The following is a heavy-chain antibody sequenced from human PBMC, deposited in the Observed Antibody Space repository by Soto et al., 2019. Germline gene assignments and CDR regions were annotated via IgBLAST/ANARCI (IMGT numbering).Heavy chain of an antibody. V-gene: IGHV3-21*01. CDR2: ISSGSSNI. CDR1: GFAFRSYN. D-gene: IGHD2-15*01. Sequence: PGGSLRLSCAASGFAFRSYNMNWVRQAPGKGLEWVASISSGSSNIYYADSVKGRFTISRDNAKNSLFLQMDSLRAEDSAVYYCASATVVAATFDFWGLGTLGTVSS. CDR3: ASATVVAATFDF. J-gene: IGHJ4*02.